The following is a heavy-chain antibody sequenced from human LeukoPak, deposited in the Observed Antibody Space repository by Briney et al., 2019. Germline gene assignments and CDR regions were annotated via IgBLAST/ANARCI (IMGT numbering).Heavy chain of an antibody. Sequence: ASVKVSCTASGYTFTNYDINWVRQAPGKGLEWMGWMKPNSGNTGYAQKFQGTVTITMNTSISTAYMELSSLRSEDTALYYCARDIAGATKGGWFDTWGQGTPVTVSS. D-gene: IGHD1-26*01. CDR1: GYTFTNYD. CDR3: ARDIAGATKGGWFDT. CDR2: MKPNSGNT. V-gene: IGHV1-8*01. J-gene: IGHJ5*02.